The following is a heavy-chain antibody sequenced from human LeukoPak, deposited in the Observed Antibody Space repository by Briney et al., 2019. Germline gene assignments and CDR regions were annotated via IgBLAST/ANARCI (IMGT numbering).Heavy chain of an antibody. J-gene: IGHJ5*02. D-gene: IGHD2-21*02. Sequence: SETLSLTCTVSGGSISSGSYYWSWIRQPAGKGLEWIGRIYTSGSTNYNPSLKSRVTISVDTSKNQFSLKLSSVTAADTAVYYCASSLIGCGGDCCLRWFDPWGQGTLVTVSS. CDR2: IYTSGST. CDR1: GGSISSGSYY. V-gene: IGHV4-61*02. CDR3: ASSLIGCGGDCCLRWFDP.